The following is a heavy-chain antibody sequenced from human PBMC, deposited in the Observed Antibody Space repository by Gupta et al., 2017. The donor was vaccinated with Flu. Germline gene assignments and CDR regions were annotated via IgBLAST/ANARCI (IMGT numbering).Heavy chain of an antibody. D-gene: IGHD6-13*01. Sequence: VRQAPGKGLEWVSTVGAGGDSTYYADSVMGRFTISRDNSKNTLYLQMNSLRGDDTAVYYCAKDRSGNPAIDYWGQGTLVTVSA. V-gene: IGHV3-23*01. CDR3: AKDRSGNPAIDY. CDR2: VGAGGDST. J-gene: IGHJ4*02.